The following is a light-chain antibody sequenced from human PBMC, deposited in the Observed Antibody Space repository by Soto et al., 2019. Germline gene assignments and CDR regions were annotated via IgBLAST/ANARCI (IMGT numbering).Light chain of an antibody. V-gene: IGLV1-40*01. CDR2: GNS. Sequence: QPVLTQPPSVSGAPGQRVTISCTGSSSNMGAGYEVHWYQQLPGTAPKLLIYGNSNRPSRVPDRFSGSKSGTSASLAITGLQAEDEADYYCQSYDRSLSGSVFGGGTKLTVL. J-gene: IGLJ3*02. CDR1: SSNMGAGYE. CDR3: QSYDRSLSGSV.